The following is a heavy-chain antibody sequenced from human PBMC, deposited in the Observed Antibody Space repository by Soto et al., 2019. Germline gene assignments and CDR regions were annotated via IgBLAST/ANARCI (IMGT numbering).Heavy chain of an antibody. Sequence: EVQLVESGGGLVQPGGSLRLSCAASGFTVSSNYMSWVRQAPGKGLEWVSVIYSGGSTYYADSVKGRFSISRDNSKNTLYLQMNSLRAEDTAVYYCARDPGRSYGPDWGQGTLVTVSS. CDR3: ARDPGRSYGPD. CDR2: IYSGGST. D-gene: IGHD1-26*01. V-gene: IGHV3-66*01. J-gene: IGHJ4*02. CDR1: GFTVSSNY.